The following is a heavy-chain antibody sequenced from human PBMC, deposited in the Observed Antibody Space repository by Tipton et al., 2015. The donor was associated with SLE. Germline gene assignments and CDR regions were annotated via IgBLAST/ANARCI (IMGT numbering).Heavy chain of an antibody. CDR3: ARGTGVDIDY. CDR1: GASISGIHW. V-gene: IGHV4-4*02. Sequence: GSLRLSCAVSGASISGIHWWSWVRHSPGKGLEWIGEVYHTGSTNYSPSLKSRVTMSVDKSKNQLSLTLNSVTAADTAVYYCARGTGVDIDYWGQGTLVTVSS. CDR2: VYHTGST. D-gene: IGHD2-8*02. J-gene: IGHJ4*02.